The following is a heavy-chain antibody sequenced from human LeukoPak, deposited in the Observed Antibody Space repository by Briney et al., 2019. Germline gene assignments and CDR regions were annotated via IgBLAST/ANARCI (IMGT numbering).Heavy chain of an antibody. CDR3: ARDGTSTDDY. V-gene: IGHV1-18*04. Sequence: ASVKVSCKASGYTFTCYGINWVRQAPGQGLEWMGWISGYNDNTNYAKKFQGRVTLTTDTPTSTAYMELRSLGSDDTAVYYCARDGTSTDDYWGQGTLVTVSS. D-gene: IGHD1-7*01. CDR1: GYTFTCYG. CDR2: ISGYNDNT. J-gene: IGHJ4*02.